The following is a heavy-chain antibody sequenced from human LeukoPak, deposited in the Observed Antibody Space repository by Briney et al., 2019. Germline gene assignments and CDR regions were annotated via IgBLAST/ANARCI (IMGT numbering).Heavy chain of an antibody. J-gene: IGHJ6*02. CDR2: ISYDGSNK. D-gene: IGHD2-8*01. V-gene: IGHV3-30*18. CDR3: AKDIGYCTNGVVYGMDV. CDR1: RFTFSSYG. Sequence: GGSLRLSCAASRFTFSSYGMHWVRQAPGKGLEWVAVISYDGSNKYYADSVKGRFTISRDNSKNTLYLQMNSLRAEDTAVYYCAKDIGYCTNGVVYGMDVWGQGTTVTVSS.